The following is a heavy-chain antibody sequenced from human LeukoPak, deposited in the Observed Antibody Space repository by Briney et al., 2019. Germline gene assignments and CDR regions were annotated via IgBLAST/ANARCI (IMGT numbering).Heavy chain of an antibody. V-gene: IGHV4-59*01. Sequence: SETLSLTCTVSGGSIGTYYWSWIRQPPGKGLEWIGYIYYNGYTDYNPSLKSRVTISLHTSKNQISLKLSSVTAADTAVYYCARAGGGYSYDYWGQGTLVTVSS. CDR2: IYYNGYT. CDR1: GGSIGTYY. CDR3: ARAGGGYSYDY. D-gene: IGHD5-18*01. J-gene: IGHJ4*02.